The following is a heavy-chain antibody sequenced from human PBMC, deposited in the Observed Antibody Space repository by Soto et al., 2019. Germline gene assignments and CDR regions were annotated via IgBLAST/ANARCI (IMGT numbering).Heavy chain of an antibody. J-gene: IGHJ6*02. V-gene: IGHV4-34*01. CDR2: INHSGST. CDR3: ARGLLLPPPHYYYGMDV. D-gene: IGHD3-22*01. Sequence: SETLSLTCAVYGGSFSGYYWSWIRQPPGKGLEWIGEINHSGSTNYNPSLKSRVTISVDTSKNQFSLKLSSVTAADTAVYYCARGLLLPPPHYYYGMDVWGQGTTVTVSS. CDR1: GGSFSGYY.